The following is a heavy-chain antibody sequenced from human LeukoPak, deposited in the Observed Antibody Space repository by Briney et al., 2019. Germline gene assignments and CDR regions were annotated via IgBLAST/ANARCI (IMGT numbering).Heavy chain of an antibody. J-gene: IGHJ4*02. CDR3: ARSAYDFWSGYAY. V-gene: IGHV3-23*01. CDR2: IVGNGRST. D-gene: IGHD3-3*01. Sequence: GGSLRLPCAASGFTFTTCAMRWVRQSPGKGLVGVLAIVGNGRSTYSAASVKGRFTISRDNSKNTLYLQMNSLRAEDTAGYYCARSAYDFWSGYAYWGQGTLVTVSS. CDR1: GFTFTTCA.